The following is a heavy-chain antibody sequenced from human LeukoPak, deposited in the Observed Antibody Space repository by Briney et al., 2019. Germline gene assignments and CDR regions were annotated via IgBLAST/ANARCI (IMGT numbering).Heavy chain of an antibody. Sequence: GGSLRLSCAASGFTFSSHAMSWVRQAPGKGLEWVSAISGRGGNTYYADSVKGRFTISRDNSKNTLYLQMNSLRAEDTAVYYCARDISGYYYFDYWGQGTLVTVSS. J-gene: IGHJ4*02. D-gene: IGHD3-22*01. V-gene: IGHV3-23*01. CDR2: ISGRGGNT. CDR3: ARDISGYYYFDY. CDR1: GFTFSSHA.